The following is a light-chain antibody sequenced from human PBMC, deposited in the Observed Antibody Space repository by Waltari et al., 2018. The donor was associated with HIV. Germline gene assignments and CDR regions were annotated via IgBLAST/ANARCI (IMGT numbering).Light chain of an antibody. Sequence: QSALTQPASVSGSPGQSITISCNGTTSDVGGYNYVSWYQQNPGKAPKLMIYGVSNRPSGVSNRFSASKSGNTASLTISGLQTEDEADYYCSSFSSSTSPYVFGTGTKVTVL. J-gene: IGLJ1*01. CDR1: TSDVGGYNY. CDR2: GVS. CDR3: SSFSSSTSPYV. V-gene: IGLV2-14*01.